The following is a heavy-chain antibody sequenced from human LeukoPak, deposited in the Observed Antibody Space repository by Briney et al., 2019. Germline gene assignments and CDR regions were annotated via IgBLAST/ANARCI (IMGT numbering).Heavy chain of an antibody. Sequence: GGSLRLSCAASGFTFSTYDMTWVRQAPGEGLEWVSLISGSGGSTYYADSVKGRFTISRDNSKNTLYLQMNSLRAEDTAVYYCAKDFLSGSPGKPSYWGQGTLVTVSS. CDR2: ISGSGGST. V-gene: IGHV3-23*01. CDR1: GFTFSTYD. D-gene: IGHD1-26*01. J-gene: IGHJ4*02. CDR3: AKDFLSGSPGKPSY.